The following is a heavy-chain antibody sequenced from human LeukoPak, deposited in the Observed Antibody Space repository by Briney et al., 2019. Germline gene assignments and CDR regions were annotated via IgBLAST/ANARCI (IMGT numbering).Heavy chain of an antibody. CDR3: ARDLKKYYYDSSSY. J-gene: IGHJ4*02. CDR2: ISAYNGNT. CDR1: GYTFTSYG. D-gene: IGHD3-22*01. V-gene: IGHV1-18*01. Sequence: GASVKVSCKASGYTFTSYGISWVRQAPGQGLEWMGWISAYNGNTNYAQKLQGRVTMTTDTSTSTAYMELRSLRSDDTAVYYCARDLKKYYYDSSSYWGQGTLVTVSS.